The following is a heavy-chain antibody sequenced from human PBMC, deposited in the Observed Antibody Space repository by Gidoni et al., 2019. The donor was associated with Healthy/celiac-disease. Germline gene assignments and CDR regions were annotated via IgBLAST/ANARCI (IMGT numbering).Heavy chain of an antibody. CDR1: GGSFNRYA. J-gene: IGHJ4*02. Sequence: QVQLAQSGADVKKPGSAVKVSCKATGGSFNRYAISWVRHAPGQGLEWMGRIIPILGIANYAQKFQGRVTITADKSTSTAYMELSSLRSEDTAVYYCARKNLLYGDRTNYFDYWGQGTLVTVSS. V-gene: IGHV1-69*04. CDR3: ARKNLLYGDRTNYFDY. CDR2: IIPILGIA. D-gene: IGHD4-17*01.